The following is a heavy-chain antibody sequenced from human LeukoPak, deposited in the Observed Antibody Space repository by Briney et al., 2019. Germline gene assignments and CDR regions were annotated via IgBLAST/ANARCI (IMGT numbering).Heavy chain of an antibody. Sequence: GASVKVSCTVSGSSLTELSLYWVRQAPGKGLEWMGGFDVIDAITFYAQKFQGRVTMTEDSSTDTAYMELSSLRSDDTAFYYCAAGRPYSLLDYWGQGTLLTVSS. V-gene: IGHV1-24*01. CDR2: FDVIDAIT. D-gene: IGHD5-18*01. CDR1: GSSLTELS. CDR3: AAGRPYSLLDY. J-gene: IGHJ4*02.